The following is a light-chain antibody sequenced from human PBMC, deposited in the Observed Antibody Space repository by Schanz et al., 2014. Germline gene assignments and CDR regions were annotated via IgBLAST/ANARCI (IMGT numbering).Light chain of an antibody. CDR1: QGIASW. CDR2: AAS. CDR3: QQYNNWPPWT. Sequence: DIQMTQFPSSVSASVGDRVTITCRASQGIASWLAWYQQSPGKAPKLLISAASDLQSGVPSRFRGSGDGTDFTLTITSLQPEDFAVYYCQQYNNWPPWTFGQGTKVEIK. J-gene: IGKJ1*01. V-gene: IGKV1-12*01.